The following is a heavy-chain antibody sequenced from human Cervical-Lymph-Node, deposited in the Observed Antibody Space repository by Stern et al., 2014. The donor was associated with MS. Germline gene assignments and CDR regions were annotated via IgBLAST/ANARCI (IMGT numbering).Heavy chain of an antibody. CDR2: VYYDGST. CDR3: ARQVISRAKGDWFAP. CDR1: GGSINDY. Sequence: DQLVESGPGLVKPSETLSLTCTVSGGSINDYWSWIRQPPGKGLEWIGYVYYDGSTNYNPSLKGRVTLSVDTSKNQFSLNLKSVTTADTAVYYCARQVISRAKGDWFAPWGQGTLVIVSS. V-gene: IGHV4-59*08. J-gene: IGHJ5*02. D-gene: IGHD3-16*02.